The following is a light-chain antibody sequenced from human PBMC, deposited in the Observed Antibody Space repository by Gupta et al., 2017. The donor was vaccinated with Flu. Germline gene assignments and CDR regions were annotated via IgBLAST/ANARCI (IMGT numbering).Light chain of an antibody. CDR2: STS. V-gene: IGKV1-9*01. Sequence: GDRVTITCRASLDISRYVAWYQQKPGRAPNLLIYSTSILQGGVPSRFSGSGSGAEFTLTISSLQPEDFATYFCQQVNSFPLTFGGGTKVEI. CDR3: QQVNSFPLT. J-gene: IGKJ4*01. CDR1: LDISRY.